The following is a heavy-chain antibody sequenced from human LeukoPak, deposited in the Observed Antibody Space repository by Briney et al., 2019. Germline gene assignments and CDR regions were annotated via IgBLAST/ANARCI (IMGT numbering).Heavy chain of an antibody. V-gene: IGHV1-69*13. CDR2: IIPIFGTA. CDR3: AVEGPITMIVVGSLDY. D-gene: IGHD3-22*01. CDR1: GGTFSSYA. Sequence: ASVKVSCKASGGTFSSYAISWVRQAPGQGLEWMGGIIPIFGTANYAQKFQGRVTITADESTSTAYMELSSLRSEDTAVYYCAVEGPITMIVVGSLDYWGQGTLVTASS. J-gene: IGHJ4*02.